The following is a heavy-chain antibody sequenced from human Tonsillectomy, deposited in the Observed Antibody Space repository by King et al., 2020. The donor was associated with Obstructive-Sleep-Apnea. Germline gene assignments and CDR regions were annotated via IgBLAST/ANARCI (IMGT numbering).Heavy chain of an antibody. CDR2: IYHSGST. CDR3: ARGCSSTSCHMGTGFDP. D-gene: IGHD2-2*02. V-gene: IGHV4-4*02. Sequence: QLQESGPGLVKPSGTLSLTCAVSGGSISSSNWWSWVRQPPGKGLEWIGEIYHSGSTNYNPSLKSRVTISVDKSKNQFSLKLSSVTTADTAVYYCARGCSSTSCHMGTGFDPWGQGTLVTVSS. J-gene: IGHJ5*02. CDR1: GGSISSSNW.